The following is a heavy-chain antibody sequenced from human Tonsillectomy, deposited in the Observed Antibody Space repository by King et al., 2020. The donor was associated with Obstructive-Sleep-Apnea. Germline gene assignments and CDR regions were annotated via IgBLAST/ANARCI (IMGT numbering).Heavy chain of an antibody. D-gene: IGHD3-22*01. CDR1: CDSSNSGGYS. Sequence: QLQESGSGLVKPSQTLSLTCAVSCDSSNSGGYSWIWILQPPVKGLEWVGSIYPSGSTYYNPSLKSRVAISADRSKNQFSLKLISLTAADTAVYYCARAYDHSGHQFDSWGQGTLVTVSS. V-gene: IGHV4-30-2*01. J-gene: IGHJ4*02. CDR3: ARAYDHSGHQFDS. CDR2: IYPSGST.